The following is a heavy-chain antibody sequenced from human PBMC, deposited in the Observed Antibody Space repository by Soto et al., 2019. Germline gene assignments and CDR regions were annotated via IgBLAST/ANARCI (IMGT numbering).Heavy chain of an antibody. J-gene: IGHJ4*02. D-gene: IGHD3-16*02. CDR1: GGSFSGYY. CDR2: INHSGST. CDR3: ARVSSVGRYHY. Sequence: SETLSLTCAVYGGSFSGYYWSWIRQPPGKGLEWIGEINHSGSTNYNPSLKSRVTISVDTSKNQFSLKLSPVTAADTAVYYCARVSSVGRYHYGGEGPLVSVS. V-gene: IGHV4-34*01.